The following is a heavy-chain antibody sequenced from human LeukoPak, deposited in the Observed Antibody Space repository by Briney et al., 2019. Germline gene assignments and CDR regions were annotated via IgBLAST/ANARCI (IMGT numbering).Heavy chain of an antibody. J-gene: IGHJ4*02. CDR1: GGSFSGYY. Sequence: PSETLSLTCAVYGGSFSGYYWSWIRQPPGKGLEWIGEINHSGSTNYNPSLKSRVTISVDTSKNQFSLKLSSVTAADTAVYYCARLSGSGTFYRRYFDSWGQGTLVTVSS. V-gene: IGHV4-34*01. D-gene: IGHD3-10*01. CDR2: INHSGST. CDR3: ARLSGSGTFYRRYFDS.